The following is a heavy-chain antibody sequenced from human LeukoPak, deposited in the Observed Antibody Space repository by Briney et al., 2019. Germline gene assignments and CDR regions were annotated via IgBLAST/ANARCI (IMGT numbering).Heavy chain of an antibody. D-gene: IGHD3-9*01. CDR2: ISYDGSNK. CDR3: AKDGGRGDILTGDYYYGMDV. CDR1: GFTFSSYG. V-gene: IGHV3-30*18. Sequence: AGGSLRLYCSASGFTFSSYGMHWVRQAPGHGLEWVAVISYDGSNKYYADSVKGRFTISRDNSKNTLYLQMNSLRAEDTAVYYCAKDGGRGDILTGDYYYGMDVWGKGTTVTVSS. J-gene: IGHJ6*04.